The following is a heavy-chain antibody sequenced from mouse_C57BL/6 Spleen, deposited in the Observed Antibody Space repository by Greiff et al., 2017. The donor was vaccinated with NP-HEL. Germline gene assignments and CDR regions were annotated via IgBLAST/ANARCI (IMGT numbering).Heavy chain of an antibody. CDR1: GYTFTSYW. V-gene: IGHV1-50*01. D-gene: IGHD1-1*01. Sequence: VQLQQPGAELVKPGASVKLSCKASGYTFTSYWMQWVKQRPGQGLEWIGEIDPSDSYTNYNQKFKGKATLTVDTSSSTAYMQLSSLTSEDSAVYYCASLSTDFDVWGTGTTVTVSS. J-gene: IGHJ1*03. CDR2: IDPSDSYT. CDR3: ASLSTDFDV.